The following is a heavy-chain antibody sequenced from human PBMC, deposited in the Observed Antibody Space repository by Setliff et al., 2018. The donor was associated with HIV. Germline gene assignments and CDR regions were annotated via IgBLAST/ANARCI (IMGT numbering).Heavy chain of an antibody. CDR1: GYSFTNYY. CDR3: VRGMTSYDSSGYSIPYYFDY. CDR2: INPSGGGT. J-gene: IGHJ4*02. V-gene: IGHV1-46*01. Sequence: ASVKVSCKASGYSFTNYYMNWVRQAPGQGLEWMGIINPSGGGTTYAQKFQGRVTMTRDTSTDTLYMDLGSLTSEDTAVHYCVRGMTSYDSSGYSIPYYFDYWGQGTLVTVSS. D-gene: IGHD3-22*01.